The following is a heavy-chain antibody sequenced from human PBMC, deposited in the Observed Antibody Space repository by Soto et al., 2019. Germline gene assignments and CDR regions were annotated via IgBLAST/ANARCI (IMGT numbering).Heavy chain of an antibody. J-gene: IGHJ6*02. Sequence: QLQLQESGPGLVKPSETLSLTCTVSGGSISSSSYYWGWIRQPPGKGLEWIGSIYYSGSTYYNPSLKSRVTISVDTSKNQFSLKLSSVTAADTAVYYCARHGSGSYWPYYYYYGMDVWGQGTTVTVSS. CDR3: ARHGSGSYWPYYYYYGMDV. CDR1: GGSISSSSYY. D-gene: IGHD3-10*01. CDR2: IYYSGST. V-gene: IGHV4-39*01.